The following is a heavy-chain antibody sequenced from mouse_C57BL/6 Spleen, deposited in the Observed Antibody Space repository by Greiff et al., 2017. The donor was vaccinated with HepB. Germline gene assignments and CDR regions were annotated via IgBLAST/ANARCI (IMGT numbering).Heavy chain of an antibody. CDR2: IDPSDSYT. CDR3: AMWIHLLNYAMDY. V-gene: IGHV1-69*01. CDR1: GYTFTSYW. Sequence: QVQLQQPGAELVMPGASVKLSCKASGYTFTSYWMHWVKQRPGQGLEWIGEIDPSDSYTNYNQKFKGKSTLTVDKSSSTAYMQLSSLTSEDSAVYYCAMWIHLLNYAMDYWGQGTSVTVSS. D-gene: IGHD2-1*01. J-gene: IGHJ4*01.